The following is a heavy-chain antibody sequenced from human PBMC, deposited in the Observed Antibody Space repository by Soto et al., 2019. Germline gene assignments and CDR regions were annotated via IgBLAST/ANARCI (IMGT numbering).Heavy chain of an antibody. Sequence: QVQLRESGPGLVKPSGPLSLTSPVSGGPISSNNWGSWVRQTPGKGREGIGERFHSGISNYNPSLKSRVTRSIDTSTNHFSLKLSSVTAADTAVYYCARAPRLSPWAVNDGLDIWGQGTMVTVSA. CDR2: RFHSGIS. CDR3: ARAPRLSPWAVNDGLDI. J-gene: IGHJ3*02. D-gene: IGHD3-16*01. V-gene: IGHV4-4*02. CDR1: GGPISSNNW.